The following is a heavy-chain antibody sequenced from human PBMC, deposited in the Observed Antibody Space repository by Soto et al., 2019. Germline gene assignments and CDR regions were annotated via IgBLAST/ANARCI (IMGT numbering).Heavy chain of an antibody. V-gene: IGHV1-8*01. D-gene: IGHD4-4*01. Sequence: GASVKVSCKASGYTFTSYDINWVRQATGQGLEWMGWMNPNSGNTGYAQKFQGRVTMTRNTSISTAYMELSSLRSEDTAVYYCARGRRGYSNYLAGFSLKDLYYYMDVWGKGTTVTVSS. CDR2: MNPNSGNT. CDR3: ARGRRGYSNYLAGFSLKDLYYYMDV. CDR1: GYTFTSYD. J-gene: IGHJ6*03.